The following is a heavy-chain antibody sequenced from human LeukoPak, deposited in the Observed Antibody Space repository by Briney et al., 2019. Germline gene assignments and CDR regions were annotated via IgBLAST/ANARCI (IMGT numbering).Heavy chain of an antibody. V-gene: IGHV3-23*01. CDR2: ISDGGGRT. J-gene: IGHJ5*02. D-gene: IGHD6-19*01. Sequence: GGSLRLSCAASGFTFSDYGMSWVRQAPGKGLEWVSGISDGGGRTYYTDSVKGRFTISRDNSKNTLYLQMNSLRAEDTAVYYCAKDLIRDSSCPNWFDPWGQGTLVTVSS. CDR1: GFTFSDYG. CDR3: AKDLIRDSSCPNWFDP.